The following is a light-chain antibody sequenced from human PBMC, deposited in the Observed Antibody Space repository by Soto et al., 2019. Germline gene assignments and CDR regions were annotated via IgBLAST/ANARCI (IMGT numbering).Light chain of an antibody. CDR1: QGISNY. CDR3: QKSNSAPFT. CDR2: DAS. J-gene: IGKJ3*01. V-gene: IGKV1-27*01. Sequence: DFQMTQSPSSLTASVGDRVTITCRASQGISNYLAWYQQKPGKVPKLLIDDASTLQSGVPSRFSGSGSGTDFTLTINSLQPEDVATYYCQKSNSAPFTFGPGTKVDIK.